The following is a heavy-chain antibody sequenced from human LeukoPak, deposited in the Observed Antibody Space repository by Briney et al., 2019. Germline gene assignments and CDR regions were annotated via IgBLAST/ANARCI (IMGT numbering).Heavy chain of an antibody. Sequence: SVKVSCKASGGTFSSYAISWVRQAPGQGLEWMGGIIPIFGTANYAQKFQGRVTITTDESTSTAYMELSSLRSEDTAAYYCARAIIGYCSSTSCPNWFDPWGQGTLVIVSS. V-gene: IGHV1-69*05. CDR3: ARAIIGYCSSTSCPNWFDP. J-gene: IGHJ5*02. D-gene: IGHD2-2*01. CDR1: GGTFSSYA. CDR2: IIPIFGTA.